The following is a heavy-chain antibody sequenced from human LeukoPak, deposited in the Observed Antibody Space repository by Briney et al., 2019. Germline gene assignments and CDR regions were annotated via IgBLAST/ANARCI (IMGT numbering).Heavy chain of an antibody. CDR2: ISSSGSTI. CDR1: GFTFSDYY. Sequence: GGSLRLSCAASGFTFSDYYMSWIRQAPGKGLDWVSYISSSGSTIYYADSVKGRFTISRDNAKNSLYLQMNSLRAEDTAVYYCASEQQLQLHDAFDIWGQGTMVTVSS. J-gene: IGHJ3*02. CDR3: ASEQQLQLHDAFDI. D-gene: IGHD6-13*01. V-gene: IGHV3-11*04.